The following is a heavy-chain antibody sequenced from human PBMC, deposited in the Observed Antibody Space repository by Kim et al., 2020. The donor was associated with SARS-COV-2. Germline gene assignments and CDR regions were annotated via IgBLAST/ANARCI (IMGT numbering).Heavy chain of an antibody. CDR3: ARDTVSTPPSYYDISGYSTYYYYYGMDV. D-gene: IGHD3-22*01. CDR1: GYTFTSYG. Sequence: ASVKVSCKASGYTFTSYGISWVRQAPGQGLEWMGWISAYNGNTNYAQKLQGRVTMTTDTSTSTAYMELRSLRSDDTAVYYCARDTVSTPPSYYDISGYSTYYYYYGMDVWGQGTTVTVSS. V-gene: IGHV1-18*04. CDR2: ISAYNGNT. J-gene: IGHJ6*02.